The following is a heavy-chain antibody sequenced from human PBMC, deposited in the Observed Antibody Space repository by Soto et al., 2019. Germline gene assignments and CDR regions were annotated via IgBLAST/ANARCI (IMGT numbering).Heavy chain of an antibody. V-gene: IGHV3-30*18. Sequence: GGSLRLSCAASGFTFSSYSMNWVRQAPGKGLEWVAVISYDGSNKYYADSVKGRFTISRDNSKNTLYLQMNSLRAEDTAVYYCAKEQDLNYGSSSAFDIWGQGTMVTVSS. J-gene: IGHJ3*02. D-gene: IGHD4-17*01. CDR1: GFTFSSYS. CDR2: ISYDGSNK. CDR3: AKEQDLNYGSSSAFDI.